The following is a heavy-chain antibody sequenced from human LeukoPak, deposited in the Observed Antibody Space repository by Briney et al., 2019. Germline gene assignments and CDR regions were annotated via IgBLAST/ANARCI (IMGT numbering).Heavy chain of an antibody. CDR1: GESITAYY. V-gene: IGHV4-34*01. CDR3: AGATATGTGRAFHY. D-gene: IGHD3-10*01. J-gene: IGHJ4*02. Sequence: PSETLSFTCAVYGESITAYYWTWIREPPGKRLEWIGEVRHSGSTNYNPSLKSRVTMSVDMSKNQFSLKLNSVTAADTAVYYCAGATATGTGRAFHYWAQGNLVPVSS. CDR2: VRHSGST.